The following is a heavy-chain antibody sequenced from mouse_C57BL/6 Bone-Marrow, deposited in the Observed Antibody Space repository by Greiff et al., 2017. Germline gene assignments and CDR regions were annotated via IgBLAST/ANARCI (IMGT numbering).Heavy chain of an antibody. CDR1: GFSFNTYA. D-gene: IGHD3-2*02. V-gene: IGHV10-1*01. Sequence: EVLLVESGGGLVQPKGSLKLSCAASGFSFNTYAMNWVRQAPGKGLEWVARIRSKSNNYATYYADSVKDSVTITRDDSESMLYLQMNNLKTEDTAMYYCVRGADQAGFAYWGQGTLVTVSA. CDR2: IRSKSNNYAT. J-gene: IGHJ3*01. CDR3: VRGADQAGFAY.